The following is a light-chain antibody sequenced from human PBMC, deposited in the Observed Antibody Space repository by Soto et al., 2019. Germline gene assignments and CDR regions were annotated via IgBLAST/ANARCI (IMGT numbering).Light chain of an antibody. CDR1: SSDVGTYNL. Sequence: QPVLTQPASVSGSPGQSITISCTGTSSDVGTYNLVSWYQQHPGKAPKVMIYENYKRPSGISNRFSGSRSGNTASLTISGLQTEDEADYYCCSYAGNSIYVFGTGTKLTVL. J-gene: IGLJ1*01. CDR2: ENY. CDR3: CSYAGNSIYV. V-gene: IGLV2-23*01.